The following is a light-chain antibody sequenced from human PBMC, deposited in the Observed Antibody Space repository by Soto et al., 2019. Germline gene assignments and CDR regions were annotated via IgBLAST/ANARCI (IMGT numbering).Light chain of an antibody. CDR3: LQDYNYPLT. Sequence: AMQMTQSPSSLSASVGDRVTHTCRASQGIRSDLGWYQQKPGKAPKLLIYGASSLQSGVPSRFSGSGSGTDFTLTISSLQPEDFATYYCLQDYNYPLTFGGGTKVEIK. CDR2: GAS. V-gene: IGKV1-6*01. CDR1: QGIRSD. J-gene: IGKJ4*01.